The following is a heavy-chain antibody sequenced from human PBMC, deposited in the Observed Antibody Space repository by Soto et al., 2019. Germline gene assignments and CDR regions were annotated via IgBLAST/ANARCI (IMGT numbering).Heavy chain of an antibody. CDR2: INDSGST. Sequence: QVQLQQWGAGLLKPSETLSLTCAVYGGSFSGYYWSWIRQTPGKGLEWIGEINDSGSTNHNPSLKSRVTILVDTPKNQFSLKLRSVTAADTAVYYCERGLLVWFGDISRRWGYYYYMDVWGKGTTVTVSS. J-gene: IGHJ6*03. CDR3: ERGLLVWFGDISRRWGYYYYMDV. D-gene: IGHD3-10*01. CDR1: GGSFSGYY. V-gene: IGHV4-34*01.